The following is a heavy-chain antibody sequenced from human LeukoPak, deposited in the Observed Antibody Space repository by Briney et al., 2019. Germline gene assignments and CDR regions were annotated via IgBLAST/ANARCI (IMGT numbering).Heavy chain of an antibody. CDR2: IYYSGST. CDR1: GGSISSYY. V-gene: IGHV4-59*01. J-gene: IGHJ5*02. CDR3: ARDESNWFDP. Sequence: TSETLSFTCTVSGGSISSYYWSWIRQPPGKGLEWIGYIYYSGSTNYNPSLKSRVTISVDTSKNQFSLKLSSVTAADTAVYYCARDESNWFDPWGQGTLVTVSS.